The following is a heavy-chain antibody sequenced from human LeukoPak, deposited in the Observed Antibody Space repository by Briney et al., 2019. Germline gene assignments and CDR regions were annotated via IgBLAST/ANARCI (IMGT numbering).Heavy chain of an antibody. V-gene: IGHV1-69*04. D-gene: IGHD5-24*01. Sequence: SVNVSCKASGGTFSSYAISWVRQAPGQGLEWMGRIIPIFGIANYAQKFQGRVTITADKSTSTAYMELSSRRSEDTAVYYCAGMATPFLDYWGQGTLVTVSS. CDR1: GGTFSSYA. CDR3: AGMATPFLDY. J-gene: IGHJ4*02. CDR2: IIPIFGIA.